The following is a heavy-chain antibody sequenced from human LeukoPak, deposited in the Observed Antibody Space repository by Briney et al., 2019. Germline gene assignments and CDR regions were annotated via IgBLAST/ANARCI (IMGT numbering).Heavy chain of an antibody. CDR3: AKETYYYGSGSYLYYYYYYMDV. CDR1: GFTLSSYS. J-gene: IGHJ6*03. CDR2: ISSSSSTI. D-gene: IGHD3-10*01. Sequence: GGSLRLSCAASGFTLSSYSMNWVRQAPGKGLEWVSYISSSSSTIYYADSVKGRFTISRDNSKNTLYLQMNSLRAEDTAVYYCAKETYYYGSGSYLYYYYYYMDVWGKGTTVTVSS. V-gene: IGHV3-48*01.